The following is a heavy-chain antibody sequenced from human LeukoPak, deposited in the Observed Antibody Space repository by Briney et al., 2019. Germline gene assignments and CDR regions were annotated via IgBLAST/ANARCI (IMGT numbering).Heavy chain of an antibody. CDR3: ARLYYYDSSGYLDY. V-gene: IGHV3-33*01. D-gene: IGHD3-22*01. CDR1: GFTFSSYG. J-gene: IGHJ4*02. Sequence: PGGSLRLSCAASGFTFSSYGMHWVRQAPGKGLEWVAVIWYDGSNKYYADSVKGRFTISRDNSKNTLYLQMNSPRAEDTAVYYCARLYYYDSSGYLDYWGQGTLVTVSS. CDR2: IWYDGSNK.